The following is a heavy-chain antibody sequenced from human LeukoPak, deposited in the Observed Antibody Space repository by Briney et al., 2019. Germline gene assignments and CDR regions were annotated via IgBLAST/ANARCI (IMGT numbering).Heavy chain of an antibody. CDR2: INHSEST. Sequence: PSETLSLTCAVYGGSFSGYYWSWIRQPPGKGLEWIGEINHSESTNYNPSLKSRVTISVDTSKNQFSLKLSSVTAADTAVYYCARDTTAYDWFDPWGQGTLVTVSS. CDR3: ARDTTAYDWFDP. J-gene: IGHJ5*02. CDR1: GGSFSGYY. D-gene: IGHD4-17*01. V-gene: IGHV4-34*01.